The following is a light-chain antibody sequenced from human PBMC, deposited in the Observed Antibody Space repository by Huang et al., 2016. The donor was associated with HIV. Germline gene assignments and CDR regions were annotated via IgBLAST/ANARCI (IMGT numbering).Light chain of an antibody. CDR1: QSVGRN. Sequence: TQSPATLSVSPGERATLSCRTSQSVGRNLVWYQQKVGQPPRVLFYGASIRTTGAPARFSASGSGTEFTLTISSLQSEDVAFYYCQQSNNWPPGVTFGQGTRVEIK. V-gene: IGKV3-15*01. J-gene: IGKJ1*01. CDR3: QQSNNWPPGVT. CDR2: GAS.